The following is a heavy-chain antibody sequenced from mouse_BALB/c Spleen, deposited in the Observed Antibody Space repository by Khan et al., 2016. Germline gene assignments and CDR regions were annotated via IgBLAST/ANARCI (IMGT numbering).Heavy chain of an antibody. CDR1: GYAFTSYL. J-gene: IGHJ4*01. CDR3: ARYDGNYYAMDY. Sequence: QVQLKQSGAELVRPGTSVKVSCKASGYAFTSYLIEWVKQRPGQGLEWIGVINPGSGGTDYNEKFKGKATLTADKSSSTAYMQLSRLTSDDSAVYFCARYDGNYYAMDYWGQGTSVTVSS. V-gene: IGHV1-54*01. D-gene: IGHD2-3*01. CDR2: INPGSGGT.